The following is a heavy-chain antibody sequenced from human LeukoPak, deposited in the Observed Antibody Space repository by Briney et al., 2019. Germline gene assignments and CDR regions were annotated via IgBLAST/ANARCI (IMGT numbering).Heavy chain of an antibody. CDR3: ARIRGFGAGYYYYYMDV. CDR2: IHHSGST. D-gene: IGHD3-10*01. Sequence: ASETLSLTCTVPGGSISSYYWSWIRQPPGKGLEWIAEIHHSGSTNHNPALKSRVTISVDKSKNQFPLKLSSVTAADTAAYYCARIRGFGAGYYYYYMDVWGKGTTVTVSS. J-gene: IGHJ6*03. CDR1: GGSISSYY. V-gene: IGHV4-59*12.